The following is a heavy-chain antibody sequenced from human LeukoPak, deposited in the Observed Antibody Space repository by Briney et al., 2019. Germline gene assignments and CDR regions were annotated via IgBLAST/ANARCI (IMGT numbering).Heavy chain of an antibody. J-gene: IGHJ4*02. V-gene: IGHV4-34*01. CDR1: GGSFSGYY. CDR3: ARHPAKDTAMVTLVFDY. CDR2: INHSGST. Sequence: SETLSLTCAVYGGSFSGYYWSWIRQPPGKGLEWIGEINHSGSTNYNPSLKSRVTISVDTSKNQFSLKLSSVTAADTAVYYCARHPAKDTAMVTLVFDYWGQGTLVTVSS. D-gene: IGHD5-18*01.